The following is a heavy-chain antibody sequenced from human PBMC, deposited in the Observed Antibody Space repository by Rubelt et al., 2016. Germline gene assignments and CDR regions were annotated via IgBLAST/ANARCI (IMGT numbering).Heavy chain of an antibody. CDR3: ARGRIVVVPAARAHYFDY. D-gene: IGHD2-2*01. CDR2: INHSGST. J-gene: IGHJ4*02. Sequence: QVQLQQWGAGLLKPSETLSLTCAVYGGSFNGYYWSWIRQPPGKGLEWIGEINHSGSTNYNPSLKVRVTISVDTSKNQFSLKLSSVTAADTAVYYCARGRIVVVPAARAHYFDYWGQGTLVTVSS. CDR1: GGSFNGYY. V-gene: IGHV4-34*01.